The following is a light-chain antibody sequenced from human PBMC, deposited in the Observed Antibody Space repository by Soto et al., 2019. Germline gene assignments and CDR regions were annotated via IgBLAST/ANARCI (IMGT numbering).Light chain of an antibody. Sequence: QSVLTQPPSVSAAPGQKFTGPGSLVSSNIGSKDVCWYQQVPGTAPKVLIYDNNKRPSGIPDRFSGSKSGTSATLGISGLQTGDEADYYCGTWHSDSYVFGSGTKVTVL. CDR3: GTWHSDSYV. CDR2: DNN. CDR1: SSNIGSKD. V-gene: IGLV1-51*01. J-gene: IGLJ1*01.